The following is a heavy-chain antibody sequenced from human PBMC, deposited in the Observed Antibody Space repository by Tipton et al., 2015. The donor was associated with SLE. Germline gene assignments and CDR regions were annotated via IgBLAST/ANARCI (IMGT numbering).Heavy chain of an antibody. V-gene: IGHV3-49*04. CDR2: IRSKAYGGTT. CDR1: GFTFGDYA. D-gene: IGHD4-17*01. CDR3: TRGGTTVTNGGGAFDI. Sequence: SLRLSCTASGFTFGDYAMSWVRQAPGKGLEWVGFIRSKAYGGTTEYAASVKGRFTISRDDSKSIAYLQMNSLKTEDTAVYYCTRGGTTVTNGGGAFDIWGQGTMVTVSS. J-gene: IGHJ3*02.